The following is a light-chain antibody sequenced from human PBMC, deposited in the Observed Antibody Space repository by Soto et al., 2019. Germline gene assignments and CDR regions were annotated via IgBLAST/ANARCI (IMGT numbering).Light chain of an antibody. Sequence: EIQMTQSPSTLSASVKDRVTITCRASQSVNIWLAWYQQKPGKAPKLLIYDASNLESGVPSRFSGSGSGTEFTLTISSLQPDDFATYYCQQYTTYSRTFGQGTKVDIK. CDR2: DAS. CDR3: QQYTTYSRT. CDR1: QSVNIW. V-gene: IGKV1-5*01. J-gene: IGKJ1*01.